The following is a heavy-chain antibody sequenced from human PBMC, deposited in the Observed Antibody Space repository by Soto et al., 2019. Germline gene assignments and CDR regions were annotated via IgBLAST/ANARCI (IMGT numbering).Heavy chain of an antibody. D-gene: IGHD3-22*01. CDR1: VASISSGGYY. V-gene: IGHV4-31*03. CDR2: IYYSGST. CDR3: ARESTYDTRGYPPWFAP. Sequence: QVQLQESGPGLVKPSQTLSLTCTVSVASISSGGYYWSWIRQHPGEGLEGIGYIYYSGSTSYNPSLKSRVTISVATSKNQFSLKLSSVTDADTAVYYCARESTYDTRGYPPWFAPWGQGPLVTVSS. J-gene: IGHJ5*02.